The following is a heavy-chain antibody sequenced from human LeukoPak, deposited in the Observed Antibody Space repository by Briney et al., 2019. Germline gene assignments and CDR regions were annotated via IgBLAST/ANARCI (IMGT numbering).Heavy chain of an antibody. D-gene: IGHD6-13*01. Sequence: ASVKVSCKASGYTFTSYYMHWVRQAPGQGLEWMGWINPNSGGTNYAQKFQGRVTMTRDTSISTAYMELSRLRSDDTAVYYCARPRIAAAGKRAWFDPWGQGTLVTVSS. J-gene: IGHJ5*02. CDR3: ARPRIAAAGKRAWFDP. V-gene: IGHV1-2*02. CDR1: GYTFTSYY. CDR2: INPNSGGT.